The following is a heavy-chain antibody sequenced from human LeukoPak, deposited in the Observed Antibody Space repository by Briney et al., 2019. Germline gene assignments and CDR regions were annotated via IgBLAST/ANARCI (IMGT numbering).Heavy chain of an antibody. CDR2: INPNGDDT. J-gene: IGHJ4*02. CDR1: GFIFSDYS. D-gene: IGHD1-26*01. Sequence: PGGSLRLSCTASGFIFSDYSMHWVRQAPGKGLEYVSAINPNGDDTYYADSVKGRFTISRDNSKSTLYLQMGGLGADDMAMYYCTRVVGSGHFDYWGQGTLVTVS. CDR3: TRVVGSGHFDY. V-gene: IGHV3-64*02.